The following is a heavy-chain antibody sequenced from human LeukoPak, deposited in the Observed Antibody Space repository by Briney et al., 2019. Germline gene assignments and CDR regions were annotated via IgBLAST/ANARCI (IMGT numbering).Heavy chain of an antibody. J-gene: IGHJ4*02. CDR3: AIDLGRSGSYQNYFDY. D-gene: IGHD3-10*01. CDR2: ISAYNGNT. V-gene: IGHV1-18*01. Sequence: ASVKVSCKASGYTFTSYGISWVRQAPGQGLEWMRWISAYNGNTNYAQKLQGRVTMTTDTSTSTAYMELRSLRSDDTAVYYCAIDLGRSGSYQNYFDYWGQGTLVTVSS. CDR1: GYTFTSYG.